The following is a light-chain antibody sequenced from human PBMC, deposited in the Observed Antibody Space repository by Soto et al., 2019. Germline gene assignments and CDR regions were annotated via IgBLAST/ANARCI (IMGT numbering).Light chain of an antibody. CDR1: SSNIGVNT. V-gene: IGLV1-44*01. Sequence: QSVLTQTPSASGTPGQRVTISCSGSSSNIGVNTVNWYQHVPGTAPTLVIYSNNQRPSGVPDRFSGSRSGTSASLAIRGLQSEDEADYYCAAWDDNMSGGHYIFGTGTKLTVL. CDR2: SNN. CDR3: AAWDDNMSGGHYI. J-gene: IGLJ1*01.